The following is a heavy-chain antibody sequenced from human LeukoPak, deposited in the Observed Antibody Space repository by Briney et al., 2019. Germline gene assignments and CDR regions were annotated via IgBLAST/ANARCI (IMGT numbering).Heavy chain of an antibody. V-gene: IGHV4-4*09. D-gene: IGHD2-15*01. Sequence: SETLSLTCTVSGGSISSYYWSWIRQPPGKGLEWIGYIYTSGSTNYNPSLNSRVTISVDTSKNQFSLKLSSMTAADTAVYYCARRSTSTGYSLDYWGQGTLVTVSS. CDR3: ARRSTSTGYSLDY. J-gene: IGHJ4*02. CDR2: IYTSGST. CDR1: GGSISSYY.